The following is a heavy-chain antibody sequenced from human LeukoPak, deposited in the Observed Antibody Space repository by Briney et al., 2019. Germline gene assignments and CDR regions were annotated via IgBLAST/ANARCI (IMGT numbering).Heavy chain of an antibody. Sequence: PSETLSLTCTVSGQSINPYYWNWIRQPAGKGLEWIVHTYKSGSINYNTSLKSRVTISLDTSKSQFSLKLRSVTAADTAVYFCARSFLDYMDVWGKGTTVTVSS. CDR3: ARSFLDYMDV. CDR1: GQSINPYY. J-gene: IGHJ6*03. V-gene: IGHV4-4*07. D-gene: IGHD2/OR15-2a*01. CDR2: TYKSGSI.